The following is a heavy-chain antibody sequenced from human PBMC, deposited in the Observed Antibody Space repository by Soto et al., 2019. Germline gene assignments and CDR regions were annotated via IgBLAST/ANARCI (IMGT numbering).Heavy chain of an antibody. CDR3: ARDGTADFWSGHYTSFDY. D-gene: IGHD3-3*01. CDR2: MSGSSSTT. Sequence: EVRLLESGGGLVKPGGSLRLSCATSGLTFSNYAMSWVRQAPGGGLEWVSSMSGSSSTTYYADSVRGRFTISRDRSKNTLYLQMNSLRAEDTAVYYCARDGTADFWSGHYTSFDYWGQGTLVTVSS. CDR1: GLTFSNYA. J-gene: IGHJ4*02. V-gene: IGHV3-23*01.